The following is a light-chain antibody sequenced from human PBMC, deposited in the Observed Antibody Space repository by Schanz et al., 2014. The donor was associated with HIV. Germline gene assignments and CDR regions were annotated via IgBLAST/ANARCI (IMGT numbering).Light chain of an antibody. CDR3: QQLGT. V-gene: IGKV1-9*01. CDR1: QAFGTY. CDR2: ATS. Sequence: DIQLTQSPSFLSASVGDRVTITCRASQAFGTYLAWYQQKPGEAPNLLIYATSTLQNGVPSRFSGRGSGTSFTLTISSLQPEDFATYYCQQLGTFGGGTKVDIK. J-gene: IGKJ4*01.